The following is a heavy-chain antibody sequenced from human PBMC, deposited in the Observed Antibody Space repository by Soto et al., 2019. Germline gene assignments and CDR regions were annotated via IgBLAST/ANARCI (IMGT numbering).Heavy chain of an antibody. CDR3: TRWKNWFDP. Sequence: PGWSLRLSCTASVFTCGDYAMSWFRQAPGKGLEWVGFIRSKAYGGTTEYAASVKGRFTISRDDSKSIAYLQMNSLKTEDTAVYYCTRWKNWFDPWGQGTLVTAPQ. J-gene: IGHJ5*02. CDR1: VFTCGDYA. V-gene: IGHV3-49*03. D-gene: IGHD1-1*01. CDR2: IRSKAYGGTT.